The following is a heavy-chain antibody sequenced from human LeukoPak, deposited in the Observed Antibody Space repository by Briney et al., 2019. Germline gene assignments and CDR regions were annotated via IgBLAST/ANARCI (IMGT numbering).Heavy chain of an antibody. Sequence: PSETLSLTCTVSGGSISSFYWSWIRQPPGKGLEWIGYIYYSGSTNYNPSLKSRVTISVDTSKNQFSLRLSSVTAADTAVYYCARLGYYGSGSYPDYWGQGTLVTVSS. CDR1: GGSISSFY. CDR2: IYYSGST. D-gene: IGHD3-10*01. CDR3: ARLGYYGSGSYPDY. J-gene: IGHJ4*02. V-gene: IGHV4-59*01.